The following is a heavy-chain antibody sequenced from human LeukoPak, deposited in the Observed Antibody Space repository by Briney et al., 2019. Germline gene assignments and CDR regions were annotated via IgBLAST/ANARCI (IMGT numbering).Heavy chain of an antibody. D-gene: IGHD5-12*01. V-gene: IGHV1-46*01. CDR1: GYTFTNNY. CDR3: ARDRGIYNHRIIDS. Sequence: ASVKVSCMASGYTFTNNYMHWVRQPPGQGLEWMGIINPSGGSTNYAQKFKGRVTMSRDTSTSQASMELRSVRADDTAVYYCARDRGIYNHRIIDSWGQGTLVTVSS. J-gene: IGHJ4*02. CDR2: INPSGGST.